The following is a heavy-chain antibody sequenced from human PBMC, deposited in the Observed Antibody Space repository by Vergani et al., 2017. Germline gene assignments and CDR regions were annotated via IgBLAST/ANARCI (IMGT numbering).Heavy chain of an antibody. CDR1: GFTFRNAW. CDR3: STDLRVHCSSTSCYYNWFDP. D-gene: IGHD2-2*01. Sequence: EVQLVESGGGLVKPGGSLRLSCAASGFTFRNAWMSWVRQAPGKGLEWVGRIKSKTDGGTTDYAAPVKGRFTISRDDSKNTLYLQMNSLKTEDTAVYYCSTDLRVHCSSTSCYYNWFDPWGQGTLVTVSS. J-gene: IGHJ5*02. CDR2: IKSKTDGGTT. V-gene: IGHV3-15*01.